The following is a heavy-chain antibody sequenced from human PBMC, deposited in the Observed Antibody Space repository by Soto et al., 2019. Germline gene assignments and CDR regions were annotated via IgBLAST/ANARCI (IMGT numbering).Heavy chain of an antibody. V-gene: IGHV1-18*01. J-gene: IGHJ6*02. Sequence: QGQLVQSGVEVKKPGASVKVSCKASGYTFSRYGISWVRQAPGQGLEWMGWISGYNGDTNYAQKFQGRVTMTIDTSTNTAYMELRTLTSDDTAVYYCAKNGPPPYYYDGMDVWGQGTTVSVSS. CDR2: ISGYNGDT. CDR3: AKNGPPPYYYDGMDV. D-gene: IGHD2-8*01. CDR1: GYTFSRYG.